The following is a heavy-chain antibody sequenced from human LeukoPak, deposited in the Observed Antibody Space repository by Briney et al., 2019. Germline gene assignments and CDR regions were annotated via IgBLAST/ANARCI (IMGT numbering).Heavy chain of an antibody. CDR1: GFTFSSYA. CDR2: IRYDELQD. J-gene: IGHJ4*02. CDR3: VRDFSNYVAFFDS. V-gene: IGHV3-30*02. D-gene: IGHD4-11*01. Sequence: GGSLRLSCAASGFTFSSYAMSWVRQAPGKGLEWVAFIRYDELQDYYADSVRGRFTISRDNSKSALYLQMGSLRPEDTAMYYCVRDFSNYVAFFDSWGQGVLVTVSS.